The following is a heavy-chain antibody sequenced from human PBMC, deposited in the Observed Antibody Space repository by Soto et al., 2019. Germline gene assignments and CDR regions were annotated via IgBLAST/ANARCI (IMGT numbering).Heavy chain of an antibody. CDR1: GGSFSGYY. CDR2: INHSGST. V-gene: IGHV4-34*01. J-gene: IGHJ1*01. Sequence: SETLSLTCAVYGGSFSGYYWSWIRQPPGKGLEWIGEINHSGSTNYNPSLKSRVTISIDTSLNQFTLQLTSVTAADTAVYYCARGGWYHEXWGQGTMVTVSS. D-gene: IGHD6-19*01. CDR3: ARGGWYHEX.